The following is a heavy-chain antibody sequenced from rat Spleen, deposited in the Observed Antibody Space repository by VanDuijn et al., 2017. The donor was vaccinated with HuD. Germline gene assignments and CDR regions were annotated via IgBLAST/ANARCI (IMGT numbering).Heavy chain of an antibody. CDR1: GFTFSNYY. CDR3: ARGDTYYGYNSGFDY. J-gene: IGHJ3*01. V-gene: IGHV5-29*01. CDR2: ISYDGSGT. D-gene: IGHD1-9*01. Sequence: EVQLVETGGGLVQPGRSLKLSCAASGFTFSNYYMAWVRQAPTKGLEWVAYISYDGSGTYYQNSVKGRFSISRDNAKSTLYLQMDSLRSEDTATYYCARGDTYYGYNSGFDYWGQGTLVTVS.